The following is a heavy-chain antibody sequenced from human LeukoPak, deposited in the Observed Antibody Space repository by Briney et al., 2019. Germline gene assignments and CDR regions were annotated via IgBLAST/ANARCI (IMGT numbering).Heavy chain of an antibody. D-gene: IGHD6-13*01. CDR2: IYYNGGT. CDR3: AREEASAADY. Sequence: SETLSLTCTVSGGSIISSSHYWAWIRQPPGKGLEWIGSIYYNGGTFYSPSLKSRASISVDTSKNQFSLKLSSVTAADTSVYLCAREEASAADYWGQGTLVTVSS. J-gene: IGHJ4*02. V-gene: IGHV4-39*01. CDR1: GGSIISSSHY.